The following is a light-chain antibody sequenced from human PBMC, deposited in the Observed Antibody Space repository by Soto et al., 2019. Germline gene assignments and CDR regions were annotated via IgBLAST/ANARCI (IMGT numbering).Light chain of an antibody. CDR3: QHTYRTLSIT. CDR2: AAS. J-gene: IGKJ5*01. V-gene: IGKV1-39*01. Sequence: DIQMTQSPSSLSASVGVRVTITCRASESIARHLNWYQQRPGKASKLQIYAASTLQNGVPSRFRGGGSRTDFKIAISNLQPEDVATYYCQHTYRTLSITVGQGTRLEIK. CDR1: ESIARH.